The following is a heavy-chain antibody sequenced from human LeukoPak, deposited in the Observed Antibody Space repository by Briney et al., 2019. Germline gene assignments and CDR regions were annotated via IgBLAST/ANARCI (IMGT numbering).Heavy chain of an antibody. CDR2: LSYDGGNK. V-gene: IGHV3-30*18. J-gene: IGHJ4*02. Sequence: GGSLRLSCAASGFTFSTYGMHWVRQAPGKGLEWVAVLSYDGGNKHYADSVKGRFFISRDNSKNTLYLQMNSLRAEDTAVYYCAKLPDDYVWGSYRYGPARDYWGQGTLVTVSS. D-gene: IGHD3-16*02. CDR1: GFTFSTYG. CDR3: AKLPDDYVWGSYRYGPARDY.